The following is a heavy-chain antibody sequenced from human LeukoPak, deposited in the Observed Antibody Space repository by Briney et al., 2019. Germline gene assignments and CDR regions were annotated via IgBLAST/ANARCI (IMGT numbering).Heavy chain of an antibody. CDR2: IRYDGSNK. D-gene: IGHD3-22*01. Sequence: GGSLRLSCAASGSTFSSYGMHWVRQAPGKGLEWVAFIRYDGSNKYYADSVKGRFTISRDNSKNTLYLQMNSLRAEDTAVYYCAKDSDSSGYYYYFDYWGQGTLVTVSS. CDR1: GSTFSSYG. CDR3: AKDSDSSGYYYYFDY. J-gene: IGHJ4*02. V-gene: IGHV3-30*02.